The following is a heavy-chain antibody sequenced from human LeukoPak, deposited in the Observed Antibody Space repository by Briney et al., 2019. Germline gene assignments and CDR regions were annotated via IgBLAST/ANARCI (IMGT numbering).Heavy chain of an antibody. Sequence: PGGSLRRSCAASGFTLSNAWMSWVRQAPGKGLEWVGRIKSKTDGGTTDYGAPVKGRFTISRDDSKNTLDLQMNSLKTEDTAVYYCTTGGPAISADIDGVDVWGQGTTVTVSS. J-gene: IGHJ6*02. CDR3: TTGGPAISADIDGVDV. CDR1: GFTLSNAW. CDR2: IKSKTDGGTT. D-gene: IGHD2-2*01. V-gene: IGHV3-15*01.